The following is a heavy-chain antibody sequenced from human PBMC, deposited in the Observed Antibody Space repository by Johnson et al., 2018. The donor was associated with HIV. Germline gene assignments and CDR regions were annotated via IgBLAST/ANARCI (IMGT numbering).Heavy chain of an antibody. D-gene: IGHD2-2*01. CDR2: INWNGGSK. CDR1: GFTFDDYG. V-gene: IGHV3-20*04. J-gene: IGHJ3*02. CDR3: AKTAAADAFDI. Sequence: MLLVESGGGVVRPGGSLRLSCAASGFTFDDYGMSWVRQAPGKGLEWVSGINWNGGSKGYGDPVKGRFTISRDNAKNSLYMQMNSLRAEDTAVYYCAKTAAADAFDIWGQGTMVTVSS.